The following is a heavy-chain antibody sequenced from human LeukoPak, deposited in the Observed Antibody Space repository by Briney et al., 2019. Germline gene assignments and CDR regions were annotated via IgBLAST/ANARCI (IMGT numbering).Heavy chain of an antibody. CDR3: ARDLGGNYYDSSGSEFDP. Sequence: SETLSLTCTVSGGSISSYYWSWIRQPPGKGLEWIGYIYYSGSTNYNPSLKSRVTISVDTSKNQFSLKLSSVTAADTAVYYCARDLGGNYYDSSGSEFDPWGQGTLVTVSS. J-gene: IGHJ5*02. CDR2: IYYSGST. V-gene: IGHV4-59*12. D-gene: IGHD3-22*01. CDR1: GGSISSYY.